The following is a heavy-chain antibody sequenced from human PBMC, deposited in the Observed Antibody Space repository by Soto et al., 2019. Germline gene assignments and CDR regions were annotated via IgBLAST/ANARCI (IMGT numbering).Heavy chain of an antibody. J-gene: IGHJ5*02. CDR3: ARDGYYDSSALAGWFDP. V-gene: IGHV1-2*02. CDR1: GYTFTGYY. D-gene: IGHD3-22*01. CDR2: INPNSGGT. Sequence: ASVKVSCKASGYTFTGYYMHWVRQAPGQGLEWMGWINPNSGGTNYAQKFQGRVTMTRDTSISTAYMELSSLRSEDTAVYYCARDGYYDSSALAGWFDPWGQGTLVTVSS.